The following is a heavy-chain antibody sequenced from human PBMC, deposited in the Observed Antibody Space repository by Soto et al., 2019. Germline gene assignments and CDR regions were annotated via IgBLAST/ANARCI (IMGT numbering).Heavy chain of an antibody. J-gene: IGHJ4*02. V-gene: IGHV3-48*01. CDR3: AKDWETNYASGTYRTIQYFFEY. CDR2: ILSSSGVI. Sequence: GGSLRLSFAASGFTLGSYSMNWVRQAPGKGLEWVSFILSSSGVIYYADSVKGRFTISRDNAKNSLYLQMNSLTTEDTAVYYCAKDWETNYASGTYRTIQYFFEYWARGTQVTVSS. CDR1: GFTLGSYS. D-gene: IGHD3-10*01.